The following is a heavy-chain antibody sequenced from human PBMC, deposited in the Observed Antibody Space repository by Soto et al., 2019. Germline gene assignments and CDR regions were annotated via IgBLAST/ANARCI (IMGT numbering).Heavy chain of an antibody. Sequence: QVQLQESGPGLVKPSETLSLTCTVSGGSISSYYWSWIRQPPGKGLEWIGYIYYSGSTNYNPSLKSRVTISVDTSKNQFSLRLSSVTAADTAVYYCAGDPGVAGLYYYYSYMDVWGKGTTVTVSS. CDR2: IYYSGST. J-gene: IGHJ6*03. CDR3: AGDPGVAGLYYYYSYMDV. CDR1: GGSISSYY. D-gene: IGHD6-19*01. V-gene: IGHV4-59*01.